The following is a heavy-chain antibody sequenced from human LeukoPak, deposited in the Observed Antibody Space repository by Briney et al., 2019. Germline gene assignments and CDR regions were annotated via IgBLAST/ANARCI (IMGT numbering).Heavy chain of an antibody. D-gene: IGHD6-13*01. CDR2: ISAYNGKT. Sequence: ASVKVSCKASGYTFSSYGISWVRQAPGQGLEWMGWISAYNGKTKYAQKLQGRVTMTTETSTSIAYMELRSLRSDDTAVYYRARARQQLVWANWFDPWGQGTLVTVSS. CDR3: ARARQQLVWANWFDP. V-gene: IGHV1-18*01. CDR1: GYTFSSYG. J-gene: IGHJ5*02.